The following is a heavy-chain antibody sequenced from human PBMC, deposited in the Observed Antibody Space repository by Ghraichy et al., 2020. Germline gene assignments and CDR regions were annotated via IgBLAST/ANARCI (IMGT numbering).Heavy chain of an antibody. V-gene: IGHV4-34*01. J-gene: IGHJ6*03. CDR3: ARGAYSSSWPEVTYYYYYMDV. CDR1: GGSFSGYY. CDR2: INHSGST. Sequence: SETLSLTCAVYGGSFSGYYWSWIRQPPGKGLEWIGEINHSGSTNYNPSLKSRVTISVDTSKNQFSLKLSSVTAADTAVYYCARGAYSSSWPEVTYYYYYMDVWGKGTTVTVSS. D-gene: IGHD6-13*01.